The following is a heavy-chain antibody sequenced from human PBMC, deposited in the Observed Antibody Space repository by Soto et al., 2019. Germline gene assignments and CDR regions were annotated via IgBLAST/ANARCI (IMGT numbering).Heavy chain of an antibody. CDR2: ISASSSYI. J-gene: IGHJ4*02. V-gene: IGHV3-21*01. Sequence: GGSLRLSCAASGFTFSDYSMSWVRQAPGKGLEWVSSISASSSYIYYADSMKGRFTISRDNAKNSLYLQMNNLRAEDTAVYYCAREALTDGYSFDYWGQGTLVTVSS. CDR3: AREALTDGYSFDY. CDR1: GFTFSDYS.